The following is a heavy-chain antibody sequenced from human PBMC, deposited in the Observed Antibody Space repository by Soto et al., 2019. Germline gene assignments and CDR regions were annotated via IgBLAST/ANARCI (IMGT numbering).Heavy chain of an antibody. CDR3: AGGHPAAWRYWCDP. Sequence: QVQLQESGPGLVKPSGTLSLTCAVSGGSISISNWWSWGRQPPGKGLEWIGEIYHSGSTNYNPSLKSRVTMSVDKSKNQFYLKMLSVTAADTAVYYCAGGHPAAWRYWCDPLGQGTLVTVSS. CDR2: IYHSGST. J-gene: IGHJ5*02. D-gene: IGHD2-15*01. CDR1: GGSISISNW. V-gene: IGHV4-4*02.